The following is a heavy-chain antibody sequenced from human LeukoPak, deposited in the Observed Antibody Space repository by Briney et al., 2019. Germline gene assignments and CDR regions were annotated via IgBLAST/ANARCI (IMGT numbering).Heavy chain of an antibody. CDR2: MHYRGSS. CDR1: GWSVSSGSYY. V-gene: IGHV4-61*01. CDR3: ARGGIQLPDY. D-gene: IGHD5-18*01. J-gene: IGHJ4*02. Sequence: PSATLSLTCTVSGWSVSSGSYYWSWVRQSPGKGLEWIGCMHYRGSSNYNPSLKSRVTILVDTSKNQFSLKLSSVTAADTAVYYCARGGIQLPDYWGQGILVTVSS.